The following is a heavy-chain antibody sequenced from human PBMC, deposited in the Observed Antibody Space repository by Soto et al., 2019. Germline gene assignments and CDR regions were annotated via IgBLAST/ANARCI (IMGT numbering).Heavy chain of an antibody. CDR3: AKATATGGGAFDI. CDR2: ILVDGRT. Sequence: LRLSCATSGFICSSYDMSWVRQAPGKGLEWVSTILVDGRTFYVDSVKGRFTISRDSSQNTVYLQMNSLTAGDTALYYCAKATATGGGAFDICGQGTMVTVSS. J-gene: IGHJ3*02. V-gene: IGHV3-23*01. D-gene: IGHD2-8*02. CDR1: GFICSSYD.